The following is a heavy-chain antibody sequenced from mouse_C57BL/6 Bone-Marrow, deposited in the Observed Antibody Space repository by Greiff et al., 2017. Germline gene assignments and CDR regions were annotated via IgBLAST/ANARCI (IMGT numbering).Heavy chain of an antibody. J-gene: IGHJ2*01. CDR2: ISSGSSTI. V-gene: IGHV5-17*01. CDR1: GFTFSDYG. Sequence: EVMLVESGGGLVKPGGSLKLSCAASGFTFSDYGMYWVRQAPEKGLEWVAYISSGSSTIYYADTVKGRFTISRDNAKNTLFLQMTSLRSEDTAMYYCARFNWDYFDYWGQGTTLTVSS. D-gene: IGHD4-1*02. CDR3: ARFNWDYFDY.